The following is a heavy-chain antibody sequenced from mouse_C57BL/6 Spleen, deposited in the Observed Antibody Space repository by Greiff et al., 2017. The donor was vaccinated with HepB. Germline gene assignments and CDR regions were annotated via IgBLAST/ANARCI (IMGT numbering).Heavy chain of an antibody. CDR2: IDPETGGT. J-gene: IGHJ4*01. CDR3: TRKGNYDAMDY. Sequence: QVQLQQPGAELVRPGASVTLSCKASGYTFTDYEMHWVKQTPVHGLEWIGAIDPETGGTAYNQKFKGKAILTADKSSSTAYMELRSLTSEDSAVYYCTRKGNYDAMDYWGQGTSVTVSS. CDR1: GYTFTDYE. V-gene: IGHV1-15*01.